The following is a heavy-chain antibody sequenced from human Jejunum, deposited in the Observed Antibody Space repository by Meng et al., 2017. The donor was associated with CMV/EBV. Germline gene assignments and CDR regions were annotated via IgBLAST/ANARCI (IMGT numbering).Heavy chain of an antibody. V-gene: IGHV3-33*06. Sequence: SGFTYKTSGMHWVRQAAGKGLEWVALIWYDGSYKYYGDSVTGRFTISRDNSKNTLYLDLDSLRAEDTAVYYCAKEGSVYYSGLDVWGQGTTVTVSS. J-gene: IGHJ6*02. CDR2: IWYDGSYK. D-gene: IGHD5/OR15-5a*01. CDR1: GFTYKTSG. CDR3: AKEGSVYYSGLDV.